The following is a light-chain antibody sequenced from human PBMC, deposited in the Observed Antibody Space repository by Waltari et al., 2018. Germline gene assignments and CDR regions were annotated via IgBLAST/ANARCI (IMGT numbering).Light chain of an antibody. V-gene: IGKV3-20*01. Sequence: DIVLTQSPGTLSLSPGERATLSCRASQTVRTTYLAWYQQKPGQAPTLLIYGASSRATGIPDRFSGSGSGTDFSLTISSLEPEDFAVYYCQQYDISPLTFGGGTKVEI. CDR1: QTVRTTY. J-gene: IGKJ4*01. CDR2: GAS. CDR3: QQYDISPLT.